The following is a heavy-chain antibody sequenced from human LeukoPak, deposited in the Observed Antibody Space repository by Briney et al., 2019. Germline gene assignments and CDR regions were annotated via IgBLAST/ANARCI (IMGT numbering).Heavy chain of an antibody. J-gene: IGHJ4*02. CDR3: ARGRGGWYDIHFDY. CDR1: GYTFTSYD. CDR2: MNPNSGNT. Sequence: ASVKVSCKASGYTFTSYDINWVRQATGQGLEWMGWMNPNSGNTGYAQKFQGRVTMTRNTSISTAYMELGSLRSEDTAVYYCARGRGGWYDIHFDYWGQGTLVTVSS. V-gene: IGHV1-8*01. D-gene: IGHD6-19*01.